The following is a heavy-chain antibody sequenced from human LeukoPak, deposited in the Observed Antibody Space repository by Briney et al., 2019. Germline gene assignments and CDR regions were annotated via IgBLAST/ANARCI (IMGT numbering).Heavy chain of an antibody. V-gene: IGHV4-59*01. CDR2: IYYSGST. CDR1: GGSFSGYY. Sequence: SETLSLTRAVYGGSFSGYYWSWIRQPPGKGLEWIGYIYYSGSTNYNPSLKSRVTISVDTSKNQFSLKLSSVTAADTAVYYCARGIVVVVAATHYYYYYMDVWGKGTTVTVSS. J-gene: IGHJ6*03. D-gene: IGHD2-15*01. CDR3: ARGIVVVVAATHYYYYYMDV.